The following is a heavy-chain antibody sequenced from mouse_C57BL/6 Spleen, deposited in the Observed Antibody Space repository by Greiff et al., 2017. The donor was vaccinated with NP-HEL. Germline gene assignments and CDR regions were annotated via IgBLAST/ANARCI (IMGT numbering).Heavy chain of an antibody. D-gene: IGHD1-1*01. J-gene: IGHJ4*01. V-gene: IGHV5-6*01. CDR2: ISSGGSYT. CDR3: PRQGYGSHYAMDY. Sequence: EVHLVESGGDLVKPGGSLKLSCAASGFTFSSYGMSWVRQTPDKRLEWVATISSGGSYTYYPDSVKGRFTISRDNAKNTLYLQMSSLKSEDTAMYYCPRQGYGSHYAMDYWGQGTSVTVSS. CDR1: GFTFSSYG.